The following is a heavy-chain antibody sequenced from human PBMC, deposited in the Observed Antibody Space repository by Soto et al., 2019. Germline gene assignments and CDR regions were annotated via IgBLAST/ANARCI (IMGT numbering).Heavy chain of an antibody. J-gene: IGHJ4*02. D-gene: IGHD6-19*01. CDR3: ARRLYSSGPFDY. CDR2: ISGSGGST. Sequence: EVQLLDSGGTLVQPGGSLRLSCAASGFTFSSCVMSWVRQAPGKGLEWVSGISGSGGSTYYADSVKGRFTITRDNSKNTLYLQMNSLRVEDTAVYYCARRLYSSGPFDYWGQGTLVTVSS. CDR1: GFTFSSCV. V-gene: IGHV3-23*01.